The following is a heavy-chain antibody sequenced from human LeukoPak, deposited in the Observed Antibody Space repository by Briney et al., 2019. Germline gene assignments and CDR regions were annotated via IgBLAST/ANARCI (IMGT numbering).Heavy chain of an antibody. CDR1: GFTFSRYR. D-gene: IGHD2-15*01. CDR3: AREDGYCSGGNCYSYFDS. Sequence: GGSLRLSCAASGFTFSRYRMSWVRQAPGKGLEWVANIKQDGSEKYYMDSVKGRFTISRDNTRNSLFLQMYSLRAEDTAVYFCAREDGYCSGGNCYSYFDSWGQGTLVTVSS. J-gene: IGHJ4*02. CDR2: IKQDGSEK. V-gene: IGHV3-7*01.